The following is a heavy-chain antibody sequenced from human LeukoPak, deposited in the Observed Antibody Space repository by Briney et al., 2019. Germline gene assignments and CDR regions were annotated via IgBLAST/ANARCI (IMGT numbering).Heavy chain of an antibody. D-gene: IGHD3-10*01. CDR2: ISGSGGST. CDR3: AKNPRITMVRGVIMPPVGIDY. CDR1: GFTFSTYA. V-gene: IGHV3-23*01. Sequence: AGGSLRLSCTASGFTFSTYAMNWVRQAPGKRLEWVSAISGSGGSTYYADSVKGRFTISRDNSKNTLYLQMNSLRAEDTAVYYCAKNPRITMVRGVIMPPVGIDYWGQGTLVTVSS. J-gene: IGHJ4*02.